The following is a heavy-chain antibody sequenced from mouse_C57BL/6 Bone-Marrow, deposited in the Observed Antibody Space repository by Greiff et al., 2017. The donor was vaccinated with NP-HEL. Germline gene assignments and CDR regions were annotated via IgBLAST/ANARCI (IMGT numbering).Heavy chain of an antibody. CDR1: GYTFTSYW. CDR2: IYPGGGYT. CDR3: ARVPTPYAMDY. J-gene: IGHJ4*01. V-gene: IGHV1-55*01. Sequence: QVQLQQPGAELVKPGASVKLSCKASGYTFTSYWMHWVKQRPGRGLEWIGDIYPGGGYTNYNEKFKGKATLTADKSSSTAYMQFSSLTSEDSAIYYCARVPTPYAMDYWGQGTSVTVSS.